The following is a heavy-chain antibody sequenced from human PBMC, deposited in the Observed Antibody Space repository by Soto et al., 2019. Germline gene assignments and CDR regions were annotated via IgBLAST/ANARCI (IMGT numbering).Heavy chain of an antibody. Sequence: SETLSLTCAVYGGSFSGYYWSWIRQPPGKGLEWIGEINHSGSTNYNPSLKSRVTISVDASKNRFSLKLSSVTAADTAVYYCARGLKGVVIITNYYYMDVWGKGTTVTVSS. J-gene: IGHJ6*03. CDR1: GGSFSGYY. D-gene: IGHD3-3*01. CDR3: ARGLKGVVIITNYYYMDV. V-gene: IGHV4-34*01. CDR2: INHSGST.